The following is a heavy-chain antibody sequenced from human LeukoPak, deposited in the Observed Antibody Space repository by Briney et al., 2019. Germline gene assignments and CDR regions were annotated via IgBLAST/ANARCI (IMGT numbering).Heavy chain of an antibody. J-gene: IGHJ2*01. Sequence: PSETLSLTCTVSGGSISSYYWSWIRHPAGKGLEWIGRIYTNGSTNYNPSLKSRVTMSVDTSKNQFSLKLSSVTAADTAVYYCARGGGAYYDILTGYYTFDLWGRGTLVTVSS. CDR3: ARGGGAYYDILTGYYTFDL. CDR1: GGSISSYY. V-gene: IGHV4-4*07. CDR2: IYTNGST. D-gene: IGHD3-9*01.